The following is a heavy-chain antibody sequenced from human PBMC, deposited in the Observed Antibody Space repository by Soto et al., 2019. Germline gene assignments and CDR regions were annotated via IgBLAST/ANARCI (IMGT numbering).Heavy chain of an antibody. CDR1: GGSISSGDYY. CDR3: ASYRPLHYYYGMDV. Sequence: SETLSLTCTVSGGSISSGDYYWSWIRQPPGKGLEWIGYIYYSGSTYYNPSLKSRVTISVDTSKNQFSLKLSSVTAADTAVYYCASYRPLHYYYGMDVWGQGTKVTVSS. V-gene: IGHV4-30-4*01. J-gene: IGHJ6*02. D-gene: IGHD6-6*01. CDR2: IYYSGST.